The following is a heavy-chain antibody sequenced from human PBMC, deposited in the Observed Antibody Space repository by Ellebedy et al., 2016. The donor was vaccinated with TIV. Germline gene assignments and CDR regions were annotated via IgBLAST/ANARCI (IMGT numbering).Heavy chain of an antibody. Sequence: SETLSLXXAVYGGSFSGYYWSWIRQPPGKGLEWIGEINHSGSTNYNPSLKSRVTISVDTSKNQFSLKLTSVTAADTAMYYCARSDYSDSSGYYYGNDYWGQGTLVTVSS. CDR1: GGSFSGYY. V-gene: IGHV4-34*01. D-gene: IGHD3-22*01. J-gene: IGHJ4*02. CDR3: ARSDYSDSSGYYYGNDY. CDR2: INHSGST.